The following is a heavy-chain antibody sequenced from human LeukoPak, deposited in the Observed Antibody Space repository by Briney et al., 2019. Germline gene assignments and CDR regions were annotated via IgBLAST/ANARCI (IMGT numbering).Heavy chain of an antibody. J-gene: IGHJ4*02. Sequence: PGGSLRLSCAASGFTFSGYGMHWVRQAPGKGLDWVAVIWHDGSNEYYADSVKGRFTISRDNSKNTLYLQMNSLRAEDMAVYFCARDLSSTVITPDYWGQGTLVTVSS. D-gene: IGHD2-2*01. CDR2: IWHDGSNE. V-gene: IGHV3-33*01. CDR1: GFTFSGYG. CDR3: ARDLSSTVITPDY.